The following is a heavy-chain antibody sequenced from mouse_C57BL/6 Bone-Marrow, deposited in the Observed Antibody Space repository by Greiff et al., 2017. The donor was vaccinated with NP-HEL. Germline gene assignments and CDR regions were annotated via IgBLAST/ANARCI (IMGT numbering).Heavy chain of an antibody. CDR3: ARKGTTVVAKGAMDY. D-gene: IGHD1-1*01. CDR2: IWSGGST. V-gene: IGHV2-2*01. J-gene: IGHJ4*01. Sequence: QVQLKESGPGLVQPSQSLSITCTVSGFSLTSYGVHWVRQSPGKGLEWLGVIWSGGSTDYNAAFISRLSISKDNSKSQVFFKMNSLQADDTAIYYCARKGTTVVAKGAMDYWGQGTSVTVSS. CDR1: GFSLTSYG.